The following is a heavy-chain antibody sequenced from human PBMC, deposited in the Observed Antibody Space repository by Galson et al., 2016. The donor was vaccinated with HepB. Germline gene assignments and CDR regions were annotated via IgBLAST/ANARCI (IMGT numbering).Heavy chain of an antibody. CDR3: ARNSGGSYLGWFDP. Sequence: TLSLTCTVSGGSLSSYYWSWIRQPPGKGLEWIGEIYHSGTTHYNPSLESRVTISVDKSKNQFSLKLNSVTAADTAVYYCARNSGGSYLGWFDPWGQGTLVTVSS. D-gene: IGHD1-26*01. J-gene: IGHJ5*02. CDR1: GGSLSSYY. V-gene: IGHV4-59*08. CDR2: IYHSGTT.